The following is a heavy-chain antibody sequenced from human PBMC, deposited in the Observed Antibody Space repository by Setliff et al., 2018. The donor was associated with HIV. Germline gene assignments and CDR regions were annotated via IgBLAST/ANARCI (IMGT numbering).Heavy chain of an antibody. CDR2: ISSRSSDI. CDR3: ARDSGVWAGFSSGWY. J-gene: IGHJ4*02. D-gene: IGHD6-19*01. CDR1: GFTFNTYT. Sequence: PGGSLRLSCAASGFTFNTYTMNWVRQVPGRGLEWVSPISSRSSDIYYADAVKGRFTVSRDNAKNSLFLQMHSLRAEDTAIYYCARDSGVWAGFSSGWYWGQGTLVTVSS. V-gene: IGHV3-21*01.